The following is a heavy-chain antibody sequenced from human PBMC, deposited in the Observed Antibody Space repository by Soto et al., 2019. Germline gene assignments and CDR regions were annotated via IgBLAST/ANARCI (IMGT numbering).Heavy chain of an antibody. CDR2: IYPGDSDT. Sequence: AGESLKISCKGSGYSFTIYCIGWVLQMPWKGLEWMGIIYPGDSDTRYSPSFQGQVTISADKSISTAYLQWSSLKASDTAMYYCARSRYDYVWGSYRNYYYYYGMDVWGQGTTVTVSS. D-gene: IGHD3-16*02. CDR3: ARSRYDYVWGSYRNYYYYYGMDV. J-gene: IGHJ6*02. V-gene: IGHV5-51*01. CDR1: GYSFTIYC.